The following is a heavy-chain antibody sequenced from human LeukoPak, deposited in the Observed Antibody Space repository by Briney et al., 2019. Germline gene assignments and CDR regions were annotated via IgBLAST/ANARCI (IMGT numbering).Heavy chain of an antibody. J-gene: IGHJ5*02. CDR2: IYYSGST. CDR3: ARGSYYDPNWFDP. D-gene: IGHD3-22*01. Sequence: SETLTLTCSVSGGSISSSSYYWGWIRQPPGKGLEWIGSIYYSGSTYYNPSLKSRVTISVDTSKNQFSLKLSSVTAADTAVYYCARGSYYDPNWFDPWGQGTLVTVSS. CDR1: GGSISSSSYY. V-gene: IGHV4-39*07.